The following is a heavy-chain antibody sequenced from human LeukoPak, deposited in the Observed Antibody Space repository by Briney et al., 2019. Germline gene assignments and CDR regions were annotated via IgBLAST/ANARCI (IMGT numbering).Heavy chain of an antibody. CDR1: GYSISSGYY. V-gene: IGHV4-38-2*02. J-gene: IGHJ4*02. CDR2: IYHSGST. Sequence: SETLSLTCTVSGYSISSGYYWGWIRQPPGKGLEWIGSIYHSGSTNYNPSLKSRVTISVDTSKNQFSLKLSSVTAADTAVYYCARFAYGLPWYFDYWGQGTLVTVSS. CDR3: ARFAYGLPWYFDY. D-gene: IGHD3-10*01.